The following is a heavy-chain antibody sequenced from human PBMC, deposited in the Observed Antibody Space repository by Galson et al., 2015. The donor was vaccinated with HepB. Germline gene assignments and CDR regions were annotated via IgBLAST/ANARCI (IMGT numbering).Heavy chain of an antibody. J-gene: IGHJ3*02. Sequence: SVKVSCKASGGTFSSYAISWVRQAPGQGLEWVGGIIPIFGIANYAQKFQSRVTITADESPSTAYMELSSLRSEDTAVYYCARAPRRRDGDNPALGTFDIWGQGTMGTVSS. CDR1: GGTFSSYA. D-gene: IGHD5-24*01. CDR2: IIPIFGIA. V-gene: IGHV1-69*13. CDR3: ARAPRRRDGDNPALGTFDI.